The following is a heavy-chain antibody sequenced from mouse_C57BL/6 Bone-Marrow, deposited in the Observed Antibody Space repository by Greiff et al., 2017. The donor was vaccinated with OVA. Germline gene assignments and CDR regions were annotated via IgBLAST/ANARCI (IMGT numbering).Heavy chain of an antibody. CDR2: IDPSDSET. J-gene: IGHJ2*01. V-gene: IGHV1-52*01. CDR3: ARWDYYGSSPYCDY. D-gene: IGHD1-1*01. Sequence: QVQLKQPGAELVRPGSSVKLSCKASGYTFTSYWMHWVKQRPIQGLEWIGNIDPSDSETHYNQKFKDKATLTVDKSSSTAYMQLSSLTSEDSAVYYCARWDYYGSSPYCDYWGQGTTLTVSS. CDR1: GYTFTSYW.